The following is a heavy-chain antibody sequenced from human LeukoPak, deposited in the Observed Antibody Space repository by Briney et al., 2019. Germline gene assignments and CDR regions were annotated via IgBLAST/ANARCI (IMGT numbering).Heavy chain of an antibody. CDR1: GGFISNYY. J-gene: IGHJ4*02. CDR2: MSTSGKT. D-gene: IGHD3-3*01. Sequence: SETLSLTCSVSGGFISNYYWSWIRRPDGKGLEWIGRMSTSGKTNYNPSLKSRVTMSVDTSNNQFFLNLSSVTAADTAVYYCARDSRYYDYWSGYLDYWGQGTLVTVSS. CDR3: ARDSRYYDYWSGYLDY. V-gene: IGHV4-4*07.